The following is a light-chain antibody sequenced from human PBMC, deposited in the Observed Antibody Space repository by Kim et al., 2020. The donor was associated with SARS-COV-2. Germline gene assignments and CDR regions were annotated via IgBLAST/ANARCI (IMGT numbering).Light chain of an antibody. V-gene: IGKV3-11*01. CDR1: QSVSSY. J-gene: IGKJ4*01. CDR3: QQRSNWPPALT. Sequence: EIVLTQSPATLSLSPGERATFSCRASQSVSSYLAWYQQKPGQAPRLLIYDASNRATGIPARFSGSGSGTDFTLTISSLEPEDFAVYYCQQRSNWPPALTFGGGTKLEI. CDR2: DAS.